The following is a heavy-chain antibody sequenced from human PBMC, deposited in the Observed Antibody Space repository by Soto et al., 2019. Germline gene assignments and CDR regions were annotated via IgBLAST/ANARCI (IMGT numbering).Heavy chain of an antibody. CDR3: AKGGQIDF. CDR1: GFSFSTYW. V-gene: IGHV3-7*03. Sequence: EVQLVESGGGLVQPGGSLRLSCAASGFSFSTYWMSWVRQVPGTGLELVANIKADGSETYYVDSVRGRFTISRDNAKTSLYLQMNSLRAEDTAVYYCAKGGQIDFCGQGTLVTVSS. CDR2: IKADGSET. J-gene: IGHJ4*02. D-gene: IGHD3-16*01.